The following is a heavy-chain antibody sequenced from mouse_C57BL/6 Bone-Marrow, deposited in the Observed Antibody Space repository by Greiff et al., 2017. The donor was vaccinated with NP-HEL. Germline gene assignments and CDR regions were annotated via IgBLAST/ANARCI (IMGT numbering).Heavy chain of an antibody. D-gene: IGHD1-1*01. V-gene: IGHV14-2*01. J-gene: IGHJ3*01. CDR2: IDPEDGET. CDR1: GFNIKDYY. Sequence: EVKVVESGAELVKPGASVKLSCTASGFNIKDYYMHWVKQRTEQGLEWIGRIDPEDGETKYAPKFQGKATITADTSSNTAYLQLSSLTSEDTAVYYCARNGSSPAWFAYWGQGTLVTVSA. CDR3: ARNGSSPAWFAY.